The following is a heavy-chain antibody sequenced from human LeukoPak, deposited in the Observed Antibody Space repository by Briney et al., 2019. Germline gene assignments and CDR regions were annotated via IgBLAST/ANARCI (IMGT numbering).Heavy chain of an antibody. J-gene: IGHJ4*02. Sequence: QSGGSLRLSCVASGFIFSSYSMNWVRQAPGKGLDWISYHSFSDTPIVYADSVKGRFTISRDNAKNSLYLQMNSLRDEDTAVYYCARDGSGYSYGREVDYWGQGALVTVSS. D-gene: IGHD5-18*01. CDR2: HSFSDTPI. CDR3: ARDGSGYSYGREVDY. CDR1: GFIFSSYS. V-gene: IGHV3-48*02.